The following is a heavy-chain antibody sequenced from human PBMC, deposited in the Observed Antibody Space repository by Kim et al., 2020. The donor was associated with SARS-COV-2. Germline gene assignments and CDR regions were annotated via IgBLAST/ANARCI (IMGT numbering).Heavy chain of an antibody. V-gene: IGHV6-1*01. D-gene: IGHD3-16*02. CDR3: ARSYPPIYDYVWGSYRPRGAFDI. CDR1: GDSVSSNSAA. Sequence: SQTLSLTCAISGDSVSSNSAAWNWIRQSPSRGLEWLGRTYYRSKWYNDYAVSVKSRITINPDTSKNQFSLQLNSVTPEDTAVYYCARSYPPIYDYVWGSYRPRGAFDIWGQGTMVTVSS. J-gene: IGHJ3*02. CDR2: TYYRSKWYN.